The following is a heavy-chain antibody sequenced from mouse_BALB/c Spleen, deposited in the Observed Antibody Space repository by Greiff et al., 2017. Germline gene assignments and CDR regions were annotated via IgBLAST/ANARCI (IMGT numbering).Heavy chain of an antibody. CDR3: TRRGYRYDEYAMDY. Sequence: EVQLQQSGPELVKPGASVKMSCKASGYTFTDYYMDWVKQSHGESFEWIGRVNPYNGGTSYNQKFRGKATLTVDKSSSTAYMELNSLTSEDSAVYYCTRRGYRYDEYAMDYWGQGTSVTVSS. J-gene: IGHJ4*01. D-gene: IGHD2-14*01. CDR1: GYTFTDYY. V-gene: IGHV1-19*01. CDR2: VNPYNGGT.